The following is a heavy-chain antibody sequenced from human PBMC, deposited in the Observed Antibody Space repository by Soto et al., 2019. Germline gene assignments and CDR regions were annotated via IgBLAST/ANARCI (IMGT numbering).Heavy chain of an antibody. D-gene: IGHD3-22*01. Sequence: LVKGSCKTSGGTLSIYASGWVRQTPRQGLEWMGGIIPIFGTANYAQKFQGRVTITADESTSTAYMELSSLRSEDTAVYYCARGEYYYDSSGYPPYYYYYGMDVWGQGTTVTVSS. J-gene: IGHJ6*02. CDR3: ARGEYYYDSSGYPPYYYYYGMDV. V-gene: IGHV1-69*13. CDR1: GGTLSIYA. CDR2: IIPIFGTA.